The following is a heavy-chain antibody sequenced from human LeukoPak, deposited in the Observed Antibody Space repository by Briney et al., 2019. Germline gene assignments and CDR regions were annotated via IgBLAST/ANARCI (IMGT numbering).Heavy chain of an antibody. D-gene: IGHD3-16*01. CDR3: ARGGAKFSY. J-gene: IGHJ4*02. V-gene: IGHV4-61*02. CDR1: GGSISSGSYY. CDR2: IYTSGST. Sequence: SETLSLTCTVSGGSISSGSYYWSWIRQPAGKGLEWIGRIYTSGSTNYNPSLKSRVTISVDTSKNQFSLKLSSVTAADTAVYYCARGGAKFSYWGQGTLVTVSS.